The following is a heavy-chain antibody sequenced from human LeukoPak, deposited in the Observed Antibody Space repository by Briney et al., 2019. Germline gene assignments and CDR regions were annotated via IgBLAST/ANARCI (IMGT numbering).Heavy chain of an antibody. V-gene: IGHV1-2*02. CDR3: AMYYYGSGSPDAFDI. CDR1: GYTFTGYY. J-gene: IGHJ3*02. D-gene: IGHD3-10*01. CDR2: IDPNSGGT. Sequence: GASVKVSCKASGYTFTGYYMHWVRQAPGQGLEWMGWIDPNSGGTNYAQKFQGRVTMTRDTSISTAYMELSSLRSEDTAVYYCAMYYYGSGSPDAFDIWGQGTMVTVSS.